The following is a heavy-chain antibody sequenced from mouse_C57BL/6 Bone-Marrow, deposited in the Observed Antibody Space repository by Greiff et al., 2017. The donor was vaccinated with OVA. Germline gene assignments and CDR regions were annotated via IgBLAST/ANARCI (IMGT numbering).Heavy chain of an antibody. CDR3: ARFHYDYDEGWAMDY. V-gene: IGHV1-69*01. CDR2: IDPSDSYT. D-gene: IGHD2-4*01. J-gene: IGHJ4*01. CDR1: GYTFTSYW. Sequence: VQLQQPGAELVMPGASVKLSCKASGYTFTSYWMHWVKQRPGQGLEWIGEIDPSDSYTNYNQKFKGKSTLTVDKSSSTAYMQLSSLTSEDSAVYYCARFHYDYDEGWAMDYWGQGTSVTVSS.